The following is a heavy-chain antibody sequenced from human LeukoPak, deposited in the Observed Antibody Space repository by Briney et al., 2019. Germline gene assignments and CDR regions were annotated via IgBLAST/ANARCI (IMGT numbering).Heavy chain of an antibody. CDR2: MNPNSGNT. V-gene: IGHV1-8*01. CDR1: GYTFTSYD. CDR3: ARHALNWNDDAFDY. D-gene: IGHD1-1*01. Sequence: ASVKVSCKASGYTFTSYDINWVRQATGQGLEWMGWMNPNSGNTGYAQKFQGRVTMTRNTSISTAYMELSSLRSEDTAVYYCARHALNWNDDAFDYWGQGTLVTVSS. J-gene: IGHJ4*02.